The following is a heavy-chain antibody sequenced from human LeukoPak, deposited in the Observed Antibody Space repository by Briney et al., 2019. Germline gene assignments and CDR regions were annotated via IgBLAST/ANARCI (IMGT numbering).Heavy chain of an antibody. D-gene: IGHD3-10*01. CDR3: ARTQGRDNAFDI. CDR1: GGTFSSYA. CDR2: IIPILGIA. V-gene: IGHV1-69*04. J-gene: IGHJ3*02. Sequence: ASVKVSCKASGGTFSSYAISWVRQAPGQGLEWMGRIIPILGIATYALKFQGRVTITADKSTSTAYMELSSLRSEDTAVYYCARTQGRDNAFDIWGQGTMGTVSS.